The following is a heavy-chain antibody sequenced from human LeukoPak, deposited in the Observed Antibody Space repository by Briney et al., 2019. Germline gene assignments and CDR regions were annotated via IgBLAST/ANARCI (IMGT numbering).Heavy chain of an antibody. Sequence: PSETLSLTCTVSGGSISSGDYYWSWIRQPPGKGLEWIGYIYYSGSTYYNPSLKSRVTISVDTSKNQFSLKLSSVTAADMAVYYCARLGSGWYSDYWGQGTLVTVSS. CDR3: ARLGSGWYSDY. CDR1: GGSISSGDYY. J-gene: IGHJ4*02. V-gene: IGHV4-30-4*08. CDR2: IYYSGST. D-gene: IGHD6-19*01.